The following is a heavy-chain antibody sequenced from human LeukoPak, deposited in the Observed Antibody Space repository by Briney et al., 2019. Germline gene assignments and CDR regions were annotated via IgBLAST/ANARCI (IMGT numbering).Heavy chain of an antibody. CDR2: MNPNSGNT. J-gene: IGHJ6*03. Sequence: ASVNVSCKASGYTFTSYDINWVRQATGQGLDWMGWMNPNSGNTGYAQKFQGRVTMTRNTSISTAYMELSSLRSEDTAVYYCARVVVAVAGTYYYYMDVWGKGTTVTVSS. CDR3: ARVVVAVAGTYYYYMDV. D-gene: IGHD6-19*01. CDR1: GYTFTSYD. V-gene: IGHV1-8*01.